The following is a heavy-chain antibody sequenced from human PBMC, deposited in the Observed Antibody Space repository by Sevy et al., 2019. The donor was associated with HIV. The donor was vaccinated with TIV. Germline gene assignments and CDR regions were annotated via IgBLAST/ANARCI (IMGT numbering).Heavy chain of an antibody. CDR1: GGSISSYY. CDR3: ARETTVTKGAFDI. CDR2: IYYSGST. V-gene: IGHV4-59*01. J-gene: IGHJ3*02. D-gene: IGHD4-17*01. Sequence: SETLSLTCTVSGGSISSYYWSWTRQPPGKGLEWIGYIYYSGSTNYNPSLKSRVTISVDTSKNQFSLKLSSVTAADTAVYYCARETTVTKGAFDIWGQGTMVTVSS.